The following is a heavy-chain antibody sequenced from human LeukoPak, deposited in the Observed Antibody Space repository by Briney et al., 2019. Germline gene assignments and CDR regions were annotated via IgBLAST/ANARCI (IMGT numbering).Heavy chain of an antibody. CDR2: ITSDGTDT. D-gene: IGHD4-17*01. V-gene: IGHV3-74*01. CDR3: ARVHYGDYVDY. Sequence: PGGSLRLSCAASGFTFSNYWMHWVRQAPGKGLVWVSRITSDGTDTSYADAVKGRFTIASDIAKNPLYLQMKSMRAEDPAVYYCARVHYGDYVDYWGQGTLVTVSS. J-gene: IGHJ4*02. CDR1: GFTFSNYW.